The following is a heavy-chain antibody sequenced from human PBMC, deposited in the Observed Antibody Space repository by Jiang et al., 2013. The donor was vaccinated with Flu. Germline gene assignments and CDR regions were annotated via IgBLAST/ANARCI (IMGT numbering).Heavy chain of an antibody. J-gene: IGHJ5*02. Sequence: GAEVKKPGESLRISCKASGYTFTSYWIGWVRQMPGKGLEWMGIIYPADSDTRYSPSFLGQVTISADKSISTAYLQWSSLKASDTAMYYCARHLRDSSDWFDPWGQGTLVTVSS. CDR1: GYTFTSYW. V-gene: IGHV5-51*01. D-gene: IGHD3-22*01. CDR3: ARHLRDSSDWFDP. CDR2: IYPADSDT.